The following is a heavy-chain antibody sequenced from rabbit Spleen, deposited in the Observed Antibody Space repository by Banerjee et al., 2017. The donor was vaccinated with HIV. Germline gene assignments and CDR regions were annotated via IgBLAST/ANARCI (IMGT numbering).Heavy chain of an antibody. J-gene: IGHJ4*01. CDR3: ARDLDGVIGWNFGW. CDR1: GFSFSYSDY. D-gene: IGHD1-1*01. Sequence: QQLEESGGDLVKPGASLTLTCTASGFSFSYSDYMCWVRQPPGKGPEWIACIAAGVSFSTYYATWAKGRFTISKPSSTTVTLQMTSLTAADTATYFCARDLDGVIGWNFGWWGQGTLVTVS. CDR2: IAAGVSFST. V-gene: IGHV1S40*01.